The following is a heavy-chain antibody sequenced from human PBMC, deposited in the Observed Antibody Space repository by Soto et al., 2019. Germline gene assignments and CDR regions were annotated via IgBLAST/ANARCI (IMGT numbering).Heavy chain of an antibody. Sequence: EVQMLESGGGLVQPGGSLRLSCAASGFTFSSYAMSWVRQAQGKGLEWVSAISGSDGSTFYADSVKGRFTISRDDSKNMMYLQMNSLGAEDTAVYYCAEGPGMSSDLDCWGQGTLVTVSS. J-gene: IGHJ4*02. D-gene: IGHD1-26*01. CDR1: GFTFSSYA. CDR3: AEGPGMSSDLDC. V-gene: IGHV3-23*01. CDR2: ISGSDGST.